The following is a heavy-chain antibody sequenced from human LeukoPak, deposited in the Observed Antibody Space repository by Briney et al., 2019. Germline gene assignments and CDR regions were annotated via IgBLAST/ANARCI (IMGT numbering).Heavy chain of an antibody. Sequence: SETLSLTCTVSGGSINNYYWSWIRQSRGKGLEWIGNIYFSGTTNYSPSLKSRVTILVDTSKNQFTLKLSSVTAADTAVYYCARGLVVTVGRALDIWGQGTMVTVSS. D-gene: IGHD4-23*01. V-gene: IGHV4-59*01. CDR2: IYFSGTT. CDR1: GGSINNYY. CDR3: ARGLVVTVGRALDI. J-gene: IGHJ3*02.